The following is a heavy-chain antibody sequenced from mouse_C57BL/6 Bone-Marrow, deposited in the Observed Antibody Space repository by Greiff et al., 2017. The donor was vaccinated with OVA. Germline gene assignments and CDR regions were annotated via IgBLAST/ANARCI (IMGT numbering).Heavy chain of an antibody. V-gene: IGHV1-64*01. Sequence: QVQLQQPGAELVKPGASVKLSCKASGYTFTSYWMHWVKQRPGQGLEWIGMIHPNSGSTNYNEKFKSKATLTVDKSSSTAYMQLISLTSEDSEVYYCARYDYERYYYAMDYWGQGTSVTVSS. CDR3: ARYDYERYYYAMDY. CDR2: IHPNSGST. J-gene: IGHJ4*01. CDR1: GYTFTSYW. D-gene: IGHD2-4*01.